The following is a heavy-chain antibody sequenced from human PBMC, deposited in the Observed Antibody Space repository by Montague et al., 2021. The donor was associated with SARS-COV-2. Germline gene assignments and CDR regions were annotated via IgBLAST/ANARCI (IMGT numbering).Heavy chain of an antibody. CDR3: ARVSLAAAAAWFDF. CDR1: GGSVSSGGYY. D-gene: IGHD6-13*01. V-gene: IGHV4-61*08. CDR2: IYYSGST. J-gene: IGHJ4*02. Sequence: SETLSLTCTVSGGSVSSGGYYWSWIRQLPGKGLEWIGYIYYSGSTNYNPSLKSRVTISLATSNNQFSPKLTSVTAADTVVYYCARVSLAAAAAWFDFWGQGTLVTVSS.